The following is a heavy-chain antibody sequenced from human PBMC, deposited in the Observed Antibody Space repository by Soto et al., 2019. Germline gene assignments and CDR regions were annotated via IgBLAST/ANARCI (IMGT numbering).Heavy chain of an antibody. Sequence: ASVKVSCKASGYTLTSYGIRWVRQAPGQGLEWMGWISTYNSDTKYAHEFQDRVTMTTDTSTSTAYMELRSLRSDDTAVYCCAREYCSGGSCYGGDYWGQGTLVTVSS. CDR1: GYTLTSYG. J-gene: IGHJ4*02. D-gene: IGHD2-15*01. CDR3: AREYCSGGSCYGGDY. V-gene: IGHV1-18*01. CDR2: ISTYNSDT.